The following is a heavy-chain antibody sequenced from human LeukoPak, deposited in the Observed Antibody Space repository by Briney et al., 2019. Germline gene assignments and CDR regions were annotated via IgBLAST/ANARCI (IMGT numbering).Heavy chain of an antibody. J-gene: IGHJ5*02. CDR2: ISGSGGST. CDR1: GFTFSSYA. V-gene: IGHV3-23*01. Sequence: GGSLRLSCAASGFTFSSYAMSWVRQAPGKGLEWVSAISGSGGSTYYADSVKGRFTISRDNFKNTLYLQMNSLRDEDTAVYYCATDYSSDFFNWLDPWGQGTLVTVSS. CDR3: ATDYSSDFFNWLDP. D-gene: IGHD6-19*01.